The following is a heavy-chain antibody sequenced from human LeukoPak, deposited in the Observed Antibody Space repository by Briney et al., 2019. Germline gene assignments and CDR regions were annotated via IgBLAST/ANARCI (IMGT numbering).Heavy chain of an antibody. J-gene: IGHJ4*02. CDR3: ARGGGYYYDSSAQTPFDY. Sequence: PSETLSLTCTVSGGSISSYYWSWIRQPPGKGLEWIGYIYHSGSTYYNPSLKSRVTISVDRSKNQFSLKLSSVTAADTAVYYCARGGGYYYDSSAQTPFDYWGQGTLVTVSS. V-gene: IGHV4-59*12. CDR1: GGSISSYY. D-gene: IGHD3-22*01. CDR2: IYHSGST.